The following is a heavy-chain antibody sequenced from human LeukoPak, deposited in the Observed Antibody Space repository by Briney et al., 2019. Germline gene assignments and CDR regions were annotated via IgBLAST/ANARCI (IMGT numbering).Heavy chain of an antibody. CDR3: AKDQGNYYGSGSYFPNYYYYYMDV. CDR2: ISSSSSTI. CDR1: GFTFSSYS. D-gene: IGHD3-10*01. V-gene: IGHV3-48*01. J-gene: IGHJ6*03. Sequence: PGGSLRLSCAASGFTFSSYSMNWVRQAPGKGLEWVSYISSSSSTIYYADSVKGRFTISRDNSKNTLYLQMNSLRAEDTAVYYCAKDQGNYYGSGSYFPNYYYYYMDVWGKGTTVTISS.